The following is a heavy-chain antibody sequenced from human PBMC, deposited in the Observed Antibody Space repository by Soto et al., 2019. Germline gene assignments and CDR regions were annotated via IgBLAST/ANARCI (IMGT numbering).Heavy chain of an antibody. CDR1: GGSFRGYY. J-gene: IGHJ5*02. Sequence: PSETLSLTCAVYGGSFRGYYWSWIRQPPGKGLEWIGEINHSGSTNYNPSLKSRVTISVDTSKNQFSLKLSSVTAADTAVYYCAREDQNWFDPWGQGTLVTVSS. CDR2: INHSGST. CDR3: AREDQNWFDP. V-gene: IGHV4-34*01.